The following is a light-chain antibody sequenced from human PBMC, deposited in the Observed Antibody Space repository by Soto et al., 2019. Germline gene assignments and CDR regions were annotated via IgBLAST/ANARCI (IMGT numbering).Light chain of an antibody. CDR1: SSDVGFYNY. CDR3: CSYAGTHTFV. CDR2: DVT. J-gene: IGLJ1*01. V-gene: IGLV2-11*01. Sequence: QSVLTQPRSVSGSPGQSVTISCTGTSSDVGFYNYVSWYQHHPGKAPKLILFDVTKRPSGVPDRFSGSKSGNTASLTISGLQAEDEADFYCCSYAGTHTFVFGTGTQLTVL.